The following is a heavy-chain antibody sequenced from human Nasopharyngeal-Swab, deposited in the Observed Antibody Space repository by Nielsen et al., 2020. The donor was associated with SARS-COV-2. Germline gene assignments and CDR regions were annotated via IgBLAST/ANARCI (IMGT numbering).Heavy chain of an antibody. Sequence: GGSLRLSCAASGFTFDDYAMHWVRQAPGKGLEWVSGISWNSGSISYADSVKGRFTTSRDNAKNSLYLQMNSLRAEDTALYYCTKLPVVVTANDNWYFDLWGRGTLVTVSS. V-gene: IGHV3-9*01. CDR1: GFTFDDYA. CDR3: TKLPVVVTANDNWYFDL. J-gene: IGHJ2*01. CDR2: ISWNSGSI. D-gene: IGHD2-21*02.